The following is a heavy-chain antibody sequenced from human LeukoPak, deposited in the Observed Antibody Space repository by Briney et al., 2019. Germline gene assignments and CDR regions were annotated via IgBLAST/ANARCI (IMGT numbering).Heavy chain of an antibody. CDR1: GFTFSSYW. V-gene: IGHV3-7*01. Sequence: GGSLRLSCADSGFTFSSYWMSWVRQAPGKGLEWVANIKQDGSEKYYVDSVKGRFTISRDNAKNTLYLQMNSLRAEDTAMYYCAALDHGHDYWGQGTLVSVST. CDR3: AALDHGHDY. CDR2: IKQDGSEK. J-gene: IGHJ4*02.